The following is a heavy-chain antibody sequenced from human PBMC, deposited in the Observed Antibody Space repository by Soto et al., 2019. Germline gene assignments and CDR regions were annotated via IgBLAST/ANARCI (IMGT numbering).Heavy chain of an antibody. CDR2: ISWNSGSI. CDR1: GFTFDDYA. CDR3: AKDTPMDTDSFDY. J-gene: IGHJ4*02. V-gene: IGHV3-9*01. Sequence: EVQLVESGGGLVQPGRSLRLSCAASGFTFDDYAMHWVRQAPGKGLEWVSGISWNSGSIGYADSVKGRFTISRDNAKNSLYLQMNSLRAEDTALYYCAKDTPMDTDSFDYWGQGTLVTVSS.